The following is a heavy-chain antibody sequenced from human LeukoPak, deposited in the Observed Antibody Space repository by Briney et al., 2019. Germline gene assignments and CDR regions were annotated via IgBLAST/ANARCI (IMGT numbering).Heavy chain of an antibody. J-gene: IGHJ5*02. CDR2: INWNGGST. V-gene: IGHV3-20*04. CDR1: GFTFDDYG. Sequence: GGSLRLSCAASGFTFDDYGMSWVRQAPGKGLEWVSGINWNGGSTGYADSVKGRFTISRDNAKNSLYLQMNSLRAEDTALYYCARRYCSSTSCYMGPFDPWGQGTLVTVSP. D-gene: IGHD2-2*02. CDR3: ARRYCSSTSCYMGPFDP.